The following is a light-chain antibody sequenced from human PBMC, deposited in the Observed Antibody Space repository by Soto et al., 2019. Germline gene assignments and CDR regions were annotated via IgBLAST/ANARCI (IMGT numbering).Light chain of an antibody. CDR3: QQSYSTPPEIT. CDR1: QSISSY. J-gene: IGKJ3*01. V-gene: IGKV1-39*01. Sequence: DIQMTQSPSSLSASVGDRVTITCRASQSISSYLNWYQQKPGKAPKLLIYAASSLRSGVPSRFSGSGSGTDFTLTISSLQPEDFATYYCQQSYSTPPEITFGPGTKVDIK. CDR2: AAS.